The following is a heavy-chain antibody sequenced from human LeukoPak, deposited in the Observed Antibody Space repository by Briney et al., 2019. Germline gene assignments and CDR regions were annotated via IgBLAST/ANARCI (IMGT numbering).Heavy chain of an antibody. Sequence: GGSLRLSCAASGFTFSSYAMSWVRQTPGKGLEWVSAISAGGDGTYYADSVKGRFAISRDTSKNTLNLQMNSLRAEDTAVYYCAKGVYSSSYGMDVWGQGTTVTVSS. CDR1: GFTFSSYA. V-gene: IGHV3-23*01. D-gene: IGHD6-6*01. CDR2: ISAGGDGT. CDR3: AKGVYSSSYGMDV. J-gene: IGHJ6*02.